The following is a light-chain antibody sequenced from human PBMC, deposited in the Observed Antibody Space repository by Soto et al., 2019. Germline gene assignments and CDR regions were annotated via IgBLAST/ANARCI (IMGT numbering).Light chain of an antibody. CDR3: QQYTSDLYT. Sequence: DIQMTQSPSTLSASVGDRVTITCRASQSISSWLAWYQQKPGKAPKLLIYDASSLESGVPSRFSGSGSGTEFTLTISSLQPDDFATYYCQQYTSDLYTFGQGTRLQ. CDR2: DAS. V-gene: IGKV1-5*01. CDR1: QSISSW. J-gene: IGKJ2*01.